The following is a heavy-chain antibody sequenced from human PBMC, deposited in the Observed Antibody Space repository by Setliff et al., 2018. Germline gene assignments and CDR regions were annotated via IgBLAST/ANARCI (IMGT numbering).Heavy chain of an antibody. Sequence: SETLSLTCTVSGGSISSYYWSWIRQPPGKGLEWIGYIYYSGSTNYNPSLKSRVTISVDTSKNQFSLKLSSVTAADTAVYYCARGLTYYYDSSVRFLDAFDIWGQGTMVTVSS. CDR1: GGSISSYY. CDR2: IYYSGST. CDR3: ARGLTYYYDSSVRFLDAFDI. V-gene: IGHV4-59*01. D-gene: IGHD3-22*01. J-gene: IGHJ3*02.